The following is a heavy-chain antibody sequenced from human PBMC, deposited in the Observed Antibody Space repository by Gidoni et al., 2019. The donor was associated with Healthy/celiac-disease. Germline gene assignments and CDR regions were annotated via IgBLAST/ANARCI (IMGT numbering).Heavy chain of an antibody. Sequence: QVQLVESGGGVVQPGRSLRLSCAASGFTFSSYGMHWVRQAPGKGLEWVAVIWYDGSNKYYADSVKGRFTISRDNSKNTLYLQMNSLRAEDTAVYYCARDDGPTRSGWPNDAFDIWGQGTMVTVSS. D-gene: IGHD6-19*01. V-gene: IGHV3-33*01. CDR3: ARDDGPTRSGWPNDAFDI. CDR2: IWYDGSNK. J-gene: IGHJ3*02. CDR1: GFTFSSYG.